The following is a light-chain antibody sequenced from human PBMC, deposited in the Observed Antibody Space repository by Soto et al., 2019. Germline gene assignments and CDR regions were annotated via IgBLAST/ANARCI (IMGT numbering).Light chain of an antibody. CDR3: QEYNSYSGT. V-gene: IGKV1-5*01. J-gene: IGKJ1*01. Sequence: DIQMTQSPSTLSASVGDRVTITCRASQSLGIWLAWHQQKPGKAPKLLIYDASTLKSGVPSRFSGSRSGTKFTLTISSLQPDDFATYYCQEYNSYSGTFGQGTKVEVK. CDR2: DAS. CDR1: QSLGIW.